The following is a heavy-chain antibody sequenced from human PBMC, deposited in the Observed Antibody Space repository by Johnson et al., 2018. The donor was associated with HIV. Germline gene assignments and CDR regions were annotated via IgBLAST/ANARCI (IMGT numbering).Heavy chain of an antibody. J-gene: IGHJ3*02. D-gene: IGHD6-6*01. CDR1: GFTVSSNY. CDR3: ARCDSSSPLRAFDI. Sequence: VQLVESGGGLVQPGGSLRLSCAASGFTVSSNYMSWVRQAPGKGLESVSVVYSGGTTHYADSVKGRSTISRDNSKNTLYLQMNSLRAEDTAVYYCARCDSSSPLRAFDIWGQGTMVTVSS. CDR2: VYSGGTT. V-gene: IGHV3-66*02.